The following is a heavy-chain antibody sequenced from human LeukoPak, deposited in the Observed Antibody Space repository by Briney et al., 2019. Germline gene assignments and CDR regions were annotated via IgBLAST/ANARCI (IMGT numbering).Heavy chain of an antibody. V-gene: IGHV3-74*01. Sequence: GGSLRLSCAASGFTFSSYWMHWVRQAPGKGLVWVSRINSDGSSTSYADSVKGRFTISRDNAKNTLYLQMNSLRAEDTAVYYCAREPDGYYYYGMDVWGQGTTVTVSS. D-gene: IGHD2-8*01. J-gene: IGHJ6*02. CDR2: INSDGSST. CDR1: GFTFSSYW. CDR3: AREPDGYYYYGMDV.